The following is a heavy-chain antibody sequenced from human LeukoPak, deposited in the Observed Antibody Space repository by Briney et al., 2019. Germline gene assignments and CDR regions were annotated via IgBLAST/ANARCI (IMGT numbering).Heavy chain of an antibody. CDR2: IYSDNT. V-gene: IGHV3-53*01. Sequence: SGGSLRLSCTVSGFTVSSNSMSWVRQAPGKGLEWVSFIYSDNTHYSDSVKGRFTISRDNSKNTLYLQMNSLRAEDTALYYCARRAGAYSHPYDYWGQGTLVSVSS. CDR1: GFTVSSNS. J-gene: IGHJ4*02. D-gene: IGHD4/OR15-4a*01. CDR3: ARRAGAYSHPYDY.